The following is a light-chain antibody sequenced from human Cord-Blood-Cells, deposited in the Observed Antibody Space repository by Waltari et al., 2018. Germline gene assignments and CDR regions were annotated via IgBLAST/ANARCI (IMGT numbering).Light chain of an antibody. CDR2: RNN. V-gene: IGLV1-47*01. Sequence: VLTQPPPASRNPAQRVTISRSGSSPTIGRNYVYWYQQLPGTAPKLLIYRNNQRPSGVPDRFSGSKSGTSASLAISGLRSEDEADYYCAAWDDSLSVVFGGGTKLTVL. CDR3: AAWDDSLSVV. CDR1: SPTIGRNY. J-gene: IGLJ2*01.